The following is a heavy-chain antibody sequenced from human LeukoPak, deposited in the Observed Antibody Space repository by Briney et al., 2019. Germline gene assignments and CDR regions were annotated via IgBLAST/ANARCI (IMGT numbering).Heavy chain of an antibody. CDR3: ARTRRSSGWYLDY. V-gene: IGHV4-34*01. D-gene: IGHD6-19*01. CDR1: GGSFNDYY. J-gene: IGHJ4*02. Sequence: SETLSLTCAVYGGSFNDYYWSWIRQSPGKGLEWIGEINHSGNTNHNPSLKSRVTISADTSKNQFSLELSSVTAADTASYFCARTRRSSGWYLDYWGQGSLVTVSS. CDR2: INHSGNT.